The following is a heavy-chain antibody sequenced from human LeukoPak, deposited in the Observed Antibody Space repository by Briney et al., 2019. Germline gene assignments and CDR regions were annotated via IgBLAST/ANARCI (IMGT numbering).Heavy chain of an antibody. CDR2: IYYSGST. Sequence: SETLSLTCTVPGGSISSSIYYWGWVRQPPGKGLEWIGSIYYSGSTYSSPSLMSRVTISVDTSKNQFSLRLSSVTAADTAVYYCARQVYSGTHYFDYWGQGTLVTVSS. CDR1: GGSISSSIYY. CDR3: ARQVYSGTHYFDY. J-gene: IGHJ4*02. D-gene: IGHD1-26*01. V-gene: IGHV4-39*01.